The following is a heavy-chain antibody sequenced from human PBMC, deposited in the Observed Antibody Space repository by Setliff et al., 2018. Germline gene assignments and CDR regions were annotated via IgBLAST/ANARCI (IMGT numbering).Heavy chain of an antibody. J-gene: IGHJ4*02. CDR1: GGTISSYSYY. CDR3: AKYPSKLPELGIYGRFDY. V-gene: IGHV4-39*07. Sequence: SETLSLTCNVSGGTISSYSYYWGWIRQPPGKGLEWIGNIYYTGITYYNPSLKSRVTISVDTSKNQFSLKLTPVTAADTAVYYCAKYPSKLPELGIYGRFDYWGQGTPVTVS. D-gene: IGHD7-27*01. CDR2: IYYTGIT.